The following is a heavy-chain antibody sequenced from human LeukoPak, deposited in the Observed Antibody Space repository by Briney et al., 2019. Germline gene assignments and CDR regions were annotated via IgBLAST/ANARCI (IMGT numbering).Heavy chain of an antibody. CDR2: FYSGGGT. V-gene: IGHV3-53*01. CDR1: GFTVSNNY. J-gene: IGHJ4*02. CDR3: ARARFFDF. Sequence: GGSLRLSSAASGFTVSNNYMSRVRQAPGKGLEWASVFYSGGGTYYADSVKGRFTISRDNFKNTLYLQMNSLRAEDTAVYYCARARFFDFWGQGTLVTVSS.